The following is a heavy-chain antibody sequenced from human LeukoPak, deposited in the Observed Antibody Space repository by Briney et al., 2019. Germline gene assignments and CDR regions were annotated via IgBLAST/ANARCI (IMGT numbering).Heavy chain of an antibody. Sequence: SGGSLRLSCAASGFTFSSYAMHWVRQAPGKGLEWVAVISYDGSNKYYADSVKGRFTISRDNSKNTLYLQMNSLRAEDTAVYYCAKEGQAFIGSHFDYWGQGTLVTVSS. D-gene: IGHD1-26*01. CDR3: AKEGQAFIGSHFDY. CDR2: ISYDGSNK. J-gene: IGHJ4*02. CDR1: GFTFSSYA. V-gene: IGHV3-30-3*01.